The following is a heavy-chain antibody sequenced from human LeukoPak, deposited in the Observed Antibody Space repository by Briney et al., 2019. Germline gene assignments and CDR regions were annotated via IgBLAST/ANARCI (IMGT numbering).Heavy chain of an antibody. CDR3: AKLYCSGGSCLRSSYYYYGMDV. J-gene: IGHJ6*02. D-gene: IGHD2-15*01. CDR2: ISGSGGST. CDR1: GFTFSSYA. Sequence: GGSLRLSCAASGFTFSSYAMSWVRQAPGKGLEWVSAISGSGGSTYYADSVKGRFTISRDNSKNTLYLQMNSLRAEDTAVYYCAKLYCSGGSCLRSSYYYYGMDVWGQGTTVTVSS. V-gene: IGHV3-23*01.